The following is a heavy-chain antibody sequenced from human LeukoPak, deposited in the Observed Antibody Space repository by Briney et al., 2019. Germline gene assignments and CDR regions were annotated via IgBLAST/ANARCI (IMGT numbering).Heavy chain of an antibody. CDR2: INHSGGT. V-gene: IGHV4-34*01. CDR3: ARHPTQQLAWIRKYYFDY. J-gene: IGHJ4*02. D-gene: IGHD6-13*01. CDR1: GGSFSGFY. Sequence: SETLSLTCAVYGGSFSGFYWSWIRQPPGKGLEWIGDINHSGGTNYIPSLKSRVTISVDTSKNQFSLKLSSVTAADTAVYYCARHPTQQLAWIRKYYFDYWGQGTLVTVSS.